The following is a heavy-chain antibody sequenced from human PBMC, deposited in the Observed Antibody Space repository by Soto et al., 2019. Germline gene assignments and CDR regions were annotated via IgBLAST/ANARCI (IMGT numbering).Heavy chain of an antibody. CDR3: ARDSTTYEDIVVRPGGMDV. Sequence: GGSLRLSCAASGFTFSSYGMHWVRQAPGKGLEWVAVIWYDGSNKYYADSVKGRFTISRDNSKNTLYLQMNSLRAEDTAVYYCARDSTTYEDIVVRPGGMDVWGQGTTVTVSS. CDR2: IWYDGSNK. V-gene: IGHV3-33*01. J-gene: IGHJ6*02. CDR1: GFTFSSYG. D-gene: IGHD2-15*01.